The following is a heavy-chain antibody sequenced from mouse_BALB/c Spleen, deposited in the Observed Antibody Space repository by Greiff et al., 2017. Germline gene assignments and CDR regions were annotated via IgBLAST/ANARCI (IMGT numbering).Heavy chain of an antibody. V-gene: IGHV3-2*02. D-gene: IGHD1-1*01. J-gene: IGHJ1*01. CDR3: ARDYYGSRTWYFDV. CDR2: ISYSGST. Sequence: VQLQQSGPGLVKPSQSLSLTCTVTGYSITSDYAWNWIRQFPGNKLEWMGYISYSGSTSYNPSLKSRISITRDTSKNQFFLQLNSVTTEDTATYYCARDYYGSRTWYFDVWGAGTTVTVSS. CDR1: GYSITSDYA.